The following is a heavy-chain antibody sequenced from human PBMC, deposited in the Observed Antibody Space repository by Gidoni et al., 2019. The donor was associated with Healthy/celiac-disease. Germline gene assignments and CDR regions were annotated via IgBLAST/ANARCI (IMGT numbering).Heavy chain of an antibody. CDR1: EFPFSSYG. CDR3: AREPSDCSRTGCYSEYMDV. V-gene: IGHV3-33*01. CDR2: IWFDGSKK. J-gene: IGHJ6*03. Sequence: QVQLVESGGGVVQPGRSLRLSCAASEFPFSSYGMHWVRQAPGKGLEWVAVIWFDGSKKYYADSVKGRFTISRDNSKNTLFLQMNRLRAEDTAVYYCAREPSDCSRTGCYSEYMDVWGKGTRVTVSS. D-gene: IGHD2-2*01.